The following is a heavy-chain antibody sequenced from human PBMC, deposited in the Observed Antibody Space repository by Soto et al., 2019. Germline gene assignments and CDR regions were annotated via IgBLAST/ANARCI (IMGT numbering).Heavy chain of an antibody. CDR2: ISAYNGNT. D-gene: IGHD6-13*01. CDR3: ARDPRYSSSWYRITNDY. J-gene: IGHJ4*02. Sequence: ASVEVSCKDSGYTFASHGISWVRQAPRQGLEWMGWISAYNGNTNYAQKLQGRVTMTTDTSTSTAYMELRSLRSDDTAVYYCARDPRYSSSWYRITNDYWGQGTLVTVSS. CDR1: GYTFASHG. V-gene: IGHV1-18*01.